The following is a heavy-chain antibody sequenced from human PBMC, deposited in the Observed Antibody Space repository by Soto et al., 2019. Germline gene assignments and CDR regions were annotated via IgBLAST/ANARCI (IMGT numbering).Heavy chain of an antibody. CDR1: GFXFSNYW. Sequence: GGSLRLSCAASGFXFSNYWMTWVRQAPGKGLEWVANLKEDGSVKYGVDSVKGRFTISRDNAKNSLYLQMNSLRDEDTAVYYCARIGYSSSSFDFWGQGTLVTVSS. V-gene: IGHV3-7*01. CDR2: LKEDGSVK. D-gene: IGHD6-6*01. J-gene: IGHJ4*02. CDR3: ARIGYSSSSFDF.